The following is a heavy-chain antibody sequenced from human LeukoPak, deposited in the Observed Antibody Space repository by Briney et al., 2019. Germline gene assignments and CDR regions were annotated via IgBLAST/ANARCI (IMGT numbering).Heavy chain of an antibody. D-gene: IGHD3-10*01. CDR1: GYSFTGHY. Sequence: ASVTVSCKASGYSFTGHYMHWVRQAPGQGLEWMGWINPKSGGTNYAQKFQGRVTITRDTSISTAYMDMSSLRSDDTAVYYCARNLWFGESSDAFDMWGQGTMVTVSS. V-gene: IGHV1-2*02. J-gene: IGHJ3*02. CDR3: ARNLWFGESSDAFDM. CDR2: INPKSGGT.